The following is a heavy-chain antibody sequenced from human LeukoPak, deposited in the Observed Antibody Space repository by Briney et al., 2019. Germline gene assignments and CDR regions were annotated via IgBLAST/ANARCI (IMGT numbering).Heavy chain of an antibody. CDR2: ISGSGGST. V-gene: IGHV3-23*01. Sequence: GSLRLSCAASGFTFSSYAMSWVRQAPGKGLEWVSAISGSGGSTYYADSVKGRFTIFRDNSKNTLYLQMNGLRAEDTAVYYCAKDYDSSGYYGGAFDIWGQGTMVTVSS. CDR1: GFTFSSYA. D-gene: IGHD3-22*01. J-gene: IGHJ3*02. CDR3: AKDYDSSGYYGGAFDI.